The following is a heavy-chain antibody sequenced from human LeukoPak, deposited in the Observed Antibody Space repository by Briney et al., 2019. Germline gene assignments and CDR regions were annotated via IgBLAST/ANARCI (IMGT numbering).Heavy chain of an antibody. CDR3: AKDIGGGNPLDAFDI. D-gene: IGHD4-23*01. CDR2: ISWNSGNI. J-gene: IGHJ3*02. Sequence: GGSLRLSCAASGFTFDDYAMHWVRQAPGKGLEWVSGISWNSGNIGYADSVKGRFTISRDNAKNSLYLQMNSLRAEDTALYYCAKDIGGGNPLDAFDIWGQGTMVTVSS. V-gene: IGHV3-9*01. CDR1: GFTFDDYA.